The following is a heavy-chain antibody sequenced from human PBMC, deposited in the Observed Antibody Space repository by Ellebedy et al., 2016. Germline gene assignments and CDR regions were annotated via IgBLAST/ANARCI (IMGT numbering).Heavy chain of an antibody. D-gene: IGHD6-13*01. J-gene: IGHJ5*02. Sequence: ASVKVSXXASGYTFTGYYMHWVRQAPGQGLEWMGWINPNSGGTNYAQKFQGRVTMTRDTSISTAYMELSRLRSDDTAVYYCARDIGYSSSWVHGWFDPWGQGTLVTVSS. CDR3: ARDIGYSSSWVHGWFDP. CDR1: GYTFTGYY. CDR2: INPNSGGT. V-gene: IGHV1-2*02.